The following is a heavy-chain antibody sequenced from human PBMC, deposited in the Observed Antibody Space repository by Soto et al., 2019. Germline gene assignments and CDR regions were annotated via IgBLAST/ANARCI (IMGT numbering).Heavy chain of an antibody. CDR2: IYWDDDK. J-gene: IGHJ3*02. D-gene: IGHD6-13*01. V-gene: IGHV2-5*02. CDR3: ANTMAYTSSWYAKDAFDI. Sequence: QITLKESGPTLVKPTQTLTLTCTFSGFSLSTSGVGVGWIRQPPGKALEWLALIYWDDDKRYSPSLKSRLTIAKDTSKNQVVLTMTNIDPVDTATYYCANTMAYTSSWYAKDAFDIWGQGTMVTVSS. CDR1: GFSLSTSGVG.